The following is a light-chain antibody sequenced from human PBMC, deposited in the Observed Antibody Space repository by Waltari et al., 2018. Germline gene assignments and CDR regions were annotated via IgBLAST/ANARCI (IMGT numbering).Light chain of an antibody. CDR3: QQYSSFPPLT. J-gene: IGKJ4*01. CDR2: AAS. V-gene: IGKV1-NL1*01. CDR1: QAISTS. Sequence: DIQMTQSPSSLSASVANTVTITCRATQAISTSLAWYQQKPGKAPKLLLYAASTLDSGVPSRFSGSGSGTEFTLTISSLQSEDFATYYCQQYSSFPPLTFGGGTKVEIK.